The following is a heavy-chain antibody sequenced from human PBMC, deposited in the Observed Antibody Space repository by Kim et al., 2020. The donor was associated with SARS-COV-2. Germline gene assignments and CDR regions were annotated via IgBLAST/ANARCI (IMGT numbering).Heavy chain of an antibody. CDR1: GGIFTIYP. CDR3: ARRCLGLSCPKGVSLDS. Sequence: SVKVSCKASGGIFTIYPINWLRRAPGQGLEWMGRITPMVDVATYAQRFQGRVSITADKSTTTSYMELRSLTSDDTAVYYCARRCLGLSCPKGVSLDSWGQGTRVTVS. D-gene: IGHD2-8*01. CDR2: ITPMVDVA. V-gene: IGHV1-69*02. J-gene: IGHJ4*02.